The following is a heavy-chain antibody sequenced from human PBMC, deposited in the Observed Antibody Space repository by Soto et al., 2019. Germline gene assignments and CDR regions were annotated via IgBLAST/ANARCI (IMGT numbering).Heavy chain of an antibody. CDR1: GGSISSGDFC. D-gene: IGHD3-10*01. CDR2: IHYSGST. V-gene: IGHV4-30-4*01. CDR3: XXXXXXVRGVLGWFDP. J-gene: IGHJ5*02. Sequence: QVQLQESGPGLVKPSQTLSLTCTVSGGSISSGDFCWSWIRQPPGKGLEWIGYIHYSGSTYYTPSLKSRVTISLDTSKNQFSLKLSSVTAADTAVXXXXXXXXXVRGVLGWFDPWGQGX.